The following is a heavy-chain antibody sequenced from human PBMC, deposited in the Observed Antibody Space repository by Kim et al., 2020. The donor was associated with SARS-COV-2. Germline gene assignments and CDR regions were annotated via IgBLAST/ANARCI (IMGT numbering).Heavy chain of an antibody. Sequence: GGSLRLSCAASGFTVSSDYVNWVRQAPGKGLEWVSVIYSDGATYYADFVKGRLTISRHDSNNTVSLQMTNLRPGDTAVYFCASDPGLRNGMHYWGPGTIVTVSS. CDR3: ASDPGLRNGMHY. CDR1: GFTVSSDY. J-gene: IGHJ4*03. CDR2: IYSDGAT. V-gene: IGHV3-53*04.